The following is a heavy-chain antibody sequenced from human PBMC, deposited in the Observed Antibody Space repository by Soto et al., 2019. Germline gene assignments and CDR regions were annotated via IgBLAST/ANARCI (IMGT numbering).Heavy chain of an antibody. V-gene: IGHV3-74*01. D-gene: IGHD3-16*01. CDR2: IHSDGSST. J-gene: IGHJ3*01. CDR3: ASGLWGAFDL. CDR1: GFTFSYYW. Sequence: DVQLVESGGGSVQPGGSLSLSCAATGFTFSYYWMHWVRQAPGKGLVWVSRIHSDGSSTTDADSVKGRFTISRDNAKNMLYLLVNSLRAEDMAVYYCASGLWGAFDLWGQGTMVTVAS.